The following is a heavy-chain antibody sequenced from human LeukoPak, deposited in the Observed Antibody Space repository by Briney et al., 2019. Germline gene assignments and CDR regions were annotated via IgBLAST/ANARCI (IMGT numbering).Heavy chain of an antibody. CDR1: GGSISSSSYY. J-gene: IGHJ5*02. CDR3: ARLPPLEGFDP. D-gene: IGHD3-3*01. V-gene: IGHV4-39*01. CDR2: IYYSGST. Sequence: SETLSLTCTVSGGSISSSSYYWGWIRQPPGKGLEWIGSIYYSGSTYYNPSLKSRVTISVDTSKNQFSLKLSSVTAADTAVYYCARLPPLEGFDPWGQGTLVTVSS.